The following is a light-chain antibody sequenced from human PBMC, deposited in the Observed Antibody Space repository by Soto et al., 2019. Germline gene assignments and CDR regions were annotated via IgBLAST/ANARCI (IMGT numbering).Light chain of an antibody. CDR1: GSNIGAGFD. J-gene: IGLJ2*01. CDR2: GNT. CDR3: QSYDTGLSGPVV. V-gene: IGLV1-40*01. Sequence: QSVLTQPPSLSGAPGQNIIISCTGGGSNIGAGFDVHGYQQLPGTAPKLLIYGNTNRPSGVPDRFSGSKSGTSASLGITGLQAEDESDYYGQSYDTGLSGPVVFGGGTKLTVL.